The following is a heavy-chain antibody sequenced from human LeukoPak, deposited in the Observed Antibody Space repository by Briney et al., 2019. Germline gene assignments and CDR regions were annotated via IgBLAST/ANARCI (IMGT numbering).Heavy chain of an antibody. D-gene: IGHD3-10*01. CDR1: GFTFTTYW. CDR2: INQDGTEK. CDR3: VKVAKYYYGSETYYFFEH. J-gene: IGHJ4*02. V-gene: IGHV3-7*01. Sequence: GGSLRLSCAASGFTFTTYWMSWVRQLPGKGLEWVANINQDGTEKYYVDSVKGRFTISRDNAKNSLDLQMNSLRVEDTAIYYCVKVAKYYYGSETYYFFEHWGQGTPVTASS.